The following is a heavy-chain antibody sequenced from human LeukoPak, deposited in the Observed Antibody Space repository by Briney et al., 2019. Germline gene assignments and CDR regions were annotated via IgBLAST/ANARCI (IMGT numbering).Heavy chain of an antibody. J-gene: IGHJ4*02. V-gene: IGHV3-7*01. CDR2: IKQDGSEK. CDR3: ARDEGAYTY. Sequence: GGSLRLSCAASGSTFSNYWMTWVRQAPGKGLEWVANIKQDGSEKYYVDSVKGRFTISRDNAKNLLYLQMNSLRAEDTAVHYCARDEGAYTYGGQGTLVTVSS. CDR1: GSTFSNYW. D-gene: IGHD5-18*01.